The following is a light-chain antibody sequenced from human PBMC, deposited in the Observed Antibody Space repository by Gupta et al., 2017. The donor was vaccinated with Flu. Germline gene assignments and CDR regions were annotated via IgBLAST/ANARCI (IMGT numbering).Light chain of an antibody. CDR3: VLDMGAGVWV. V-gene: IGLV8-61*01. CDR1: SGSVSPSYY. Sequence: QTVVTQEPSLSVSPGGTVTLTCGLRSGSVSPSYYPTWYQQTPGQAPRTLIYSTNTRSSGVPDRFSGSILGNNAALTITGAQANDESDYYCVLDMGAGVWVFGGGTKVTVL. J-gene: IGLJ3*02. CDR2: STN.